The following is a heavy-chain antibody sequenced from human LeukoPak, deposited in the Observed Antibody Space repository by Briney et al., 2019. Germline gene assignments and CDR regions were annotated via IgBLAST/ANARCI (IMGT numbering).Heavy chain of an antibody. D-gene: IGHD3-10*01. CDR2: IYYSGST. J-gene: IGHJ4*02. CDR3: ARYGSGSYPTY. CDR1: GGSFSGYY. Sequence: SGTLSLTCAVYGGSFSGYYWSWIRQPPGKGLEWIGYIYYSGSTYYNPSLKSRVTISVDTSKNQFSLKLSSVTAADTAVYYCARYGSGSYPTYWGQGTLVTVSS. V-gene: IGHV4-30-4*01.